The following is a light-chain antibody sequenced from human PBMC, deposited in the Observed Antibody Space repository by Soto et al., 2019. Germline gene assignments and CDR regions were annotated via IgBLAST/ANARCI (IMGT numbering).Light chain of an antibody. CDR2: DAS. J-gene: IGKJ5*01. Sequence: PGEIATLSCRASLNVNSYLAWYQQKPGQAPRLLIYDASNRAAGIPARFSGSGSGTDFTLTISSLEPEDFAIYYCQQRQYWPPITFGQGTRLEI. CDR3: QQRQYWPPIT. V-gene: IGKV3-11*01. CDR1: LNVNSY.